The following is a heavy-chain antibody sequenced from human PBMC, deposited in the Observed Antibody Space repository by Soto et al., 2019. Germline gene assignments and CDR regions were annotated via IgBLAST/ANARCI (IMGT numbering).Heavy chain of an antibody. CDR3: AKAAYYYGSGSYFPFDY. V-gene: IGHV3-23*01. Sequence: EVQLLESGGGLVQPGGSLRLSCAASGFTFSSHGMSWVRQAPGKGLEWVSSISGSGGSTYYADSVKGRLTISRDNSKNTLYLQMNSLRVEDTAVYYCAKAAYYYGSGSYFPFDYWGQGTLVTVSS. CDR1: GFTFSSHG. CDR2: ISGSGGST. D-gene: IGHD3-10*01. J-gene: IGHJ4*02.